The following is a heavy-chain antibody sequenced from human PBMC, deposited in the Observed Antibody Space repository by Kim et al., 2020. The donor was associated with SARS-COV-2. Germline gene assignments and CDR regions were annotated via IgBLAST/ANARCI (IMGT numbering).Heavy chain of an antibody. CDR2: ITSSGSAT. J-gene: IGHJ5*02. CDR3: ARVIYYGSGSYFNYSWFDP. D-gene: IGHD3-10*01. V-gene: IGHV3-11*01. CDR1: EFTLSDSY. Sequence: GGSLRLSCAASEFTLSDSYMSWVRQAPGKGLEWISSITSSGSATYYGDSVKGRFTISRDNAKNSLYLQMNSLRAEDTAVYYCARVIYYGSGSYFNYSWFDPWGQGTLVTVSS.